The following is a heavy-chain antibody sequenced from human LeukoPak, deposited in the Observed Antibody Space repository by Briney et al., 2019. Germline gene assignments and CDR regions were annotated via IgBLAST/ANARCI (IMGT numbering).Heavy chain of an antibody. Sequence: PGGSLRLSCAASGFTFSSYAMSWVRQAPGKGLEWVSAISGSGGSTYYADSVKGWFTISRDNSKNTLYLQMNSLRAEDTAVYYCAKEDGSGNLYYYYYMDVWGKGTTVTISS. J-gene: IGHJ6*03. CDR3: AKEDGSGNLYYYYYMDV. V-gene: IGHV3-23*01. D-gene: IGHD3-10*01. CDR2: ISGSGGST. CDR1: GFTFSSYA.